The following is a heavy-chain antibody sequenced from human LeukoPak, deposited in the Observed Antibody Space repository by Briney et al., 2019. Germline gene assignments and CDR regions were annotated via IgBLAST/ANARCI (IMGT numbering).Heavy chain of an antibody. CDR2: MNPNSGNT. CDR1: GYIFTSYD. D-gene: IGHD5-12*01. J-gene: IGHJ6*03. V-gene: IGHV1-8*03. CDR3: ARGKGIVAKIPYYYYYYMDV. Sequence: GASVKVSCKASGYIFTSYDINWVRQATGQGLEWMGWMNPNSGNTGYAQKFQGRVTITRNTSISTAYMELSSLRSEDTAVYYCARGKGIVAKIPYYYYYYMDVWGKGTTVTVSS.